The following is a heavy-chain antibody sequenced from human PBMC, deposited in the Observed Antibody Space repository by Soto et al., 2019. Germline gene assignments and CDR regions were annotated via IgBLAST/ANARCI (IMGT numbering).Heavy chain of an antibody. V-gene: IGHV3-72*01. J-gene: IGHJ3*02. CDR1: GVTFSDHY. CDR2: TRNKANSYTT. D-gene: IGHD2-15*01. CDR3: ARDLGLVGAFDI. Sequence: XGSLRLSFSAAGVTFSDHYMDWVRQAPGKGLEWVGRTRNKANSYTTEYAASVKGRFTISRDDSKNSLYLQMNSLKTEDTAVYYCARDLGLVGAFDIWGQGSMVTVSS.